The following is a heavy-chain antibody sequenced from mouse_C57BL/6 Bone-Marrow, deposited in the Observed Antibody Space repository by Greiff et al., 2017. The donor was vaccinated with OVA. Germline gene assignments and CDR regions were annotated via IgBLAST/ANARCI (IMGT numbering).Heavy chain of an antibody. J-gene: IGHJ3*01. CDR3: ARSGRWLPRPFAY. CDR1: GYTFTSYW. D-gene: IGHD2-3*01. V-gene: IGHV1-53*01. CDR2: INPSNGGT. Sequence: QVHVKQPGTELVKPGASVKLSCKASGYTFTSYWMHWVKQRPGQGLEWIGNINPSNGGTNYNEKFKSKATQTVDKSSSTACMQLSSLTSEDSAVYYCARSGRWLPRPFAYWGQGTLVTVSA.